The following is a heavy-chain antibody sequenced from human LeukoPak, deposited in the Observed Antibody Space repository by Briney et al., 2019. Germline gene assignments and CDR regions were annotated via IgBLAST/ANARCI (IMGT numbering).Heavy chain of an antibody. J-gene: IGHJ4*02. D-gene: IGHD3-22*01. V-gene: IGHV3-48*04. CDR3: ARTKERQQYYYDSSGYVNY. CDR2: ISGSSSTI. Sequence: GGSLRLSCAASGFTFSAYSMNWVRQAPGKGLEWVSYISGSSSTIYYADSVKGRFTISRDNAKNSLYLQMNSLRAEDTAVYYCARTKERQQYYYDSSGYVNYWGQGTLVTVSS. CDR1: GFTFSAYS.